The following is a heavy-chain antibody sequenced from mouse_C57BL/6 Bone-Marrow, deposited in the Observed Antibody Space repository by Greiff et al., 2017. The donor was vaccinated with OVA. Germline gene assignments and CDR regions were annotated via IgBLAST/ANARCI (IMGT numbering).Heavy chain of an antibody. J-gene: IGHJ4*01. CDR1: GFTFSDAW. Sequence: EVMLVESGGGLVQPGGSMKLSCAASGFTFSDAWMDWVRQSPEKGLEWVAEIRNKANNHATYYAESVKGRFTISRDDSKSSVYLQMNSLRAEDTGIYYCTPTVVPSYYAMDYWGQGTSVTVSS. D-gene: IGHD1-1*01. CDR3: TPTVVPSYYAMDY. CDR2: IRNKANNHAT. V-gene: IGHV6-6*01.